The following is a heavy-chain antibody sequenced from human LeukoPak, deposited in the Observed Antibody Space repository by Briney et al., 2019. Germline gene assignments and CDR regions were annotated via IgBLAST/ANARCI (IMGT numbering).Heavy chain of an antibody. J-gene: IGHJ5*02. D-gene: IGHD3-22*01. Sequence: PSETLSLTCTVSGGSISGYYWSWVRQPPGKGLEWIAYMYYTGNINYNPSFESRVTISVDTSKNQFSLKLSSVTAADTAIYYCARQGKEDSSGFYWFDPWGQGTLVTVSS. CDR3: ARQGKEDSSGFYWFDP. CDR1: GGSISGYY. CDR2: MYYTGNI. V-gene: IGHV4-59*08.